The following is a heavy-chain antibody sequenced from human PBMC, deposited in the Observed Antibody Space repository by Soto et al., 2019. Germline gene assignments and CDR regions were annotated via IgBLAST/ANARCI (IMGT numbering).Heavy chain of an antibody. CDR2: VRYTGET. CDR3: VRHPPGVAGFDP. D-gene: IGHD2-8*01. J-gene: IGHJ5*02. Sequence: SETLSLTCSVSGGSMSDDYWSWIRQSPGKGLEWIAFVRYTGETNYNPSLKSRATISQDTSKNQFSLILRSVTAADTAVYYCVRHPPGVAGFDPWGQGTLVTVSS. CDR1: GGSMSDDY. V-gene: IGHV4-59*01.